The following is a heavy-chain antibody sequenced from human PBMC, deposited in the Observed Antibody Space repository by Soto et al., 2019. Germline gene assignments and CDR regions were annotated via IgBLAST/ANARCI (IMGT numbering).Heavy chain of an antibody. CDR1: GGSFSGYY. D-gene: IGHD4-17*01. CDR3: ARRTATVILRKQFDY. Sequence: SETLSLTCAVYGGSFSGYYWSWIRQPPGKGLEWIGEINHSGSTNYNPSLKSRVTISVDTSKNQFSLKLSSVTAADTAVYYCARRTATVILRKQFDYWGQGTLVTVSS. CDR2: INHSGST. J-gene: IGHJ4*02. V-gene: IGHV4-34*01.